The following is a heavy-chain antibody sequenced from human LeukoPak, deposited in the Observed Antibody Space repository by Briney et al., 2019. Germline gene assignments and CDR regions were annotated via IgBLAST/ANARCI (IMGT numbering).Heavy chain of an antibody. CDR3: ARELPNYYDSSGYHDY. CDR2: ISSSSSTI. D-gene: IGHD3-22*01. Sequence: GGSLRLSCAASGFTFSSYSMNWVRQAPGKGLEWVSYISSSSSTIYYADSVKGRFTISRDNAKNSLYLQMNSLRAEDTAVYYCARELPNYYDSSGYHDYWGQGTLVTVSS. V-gene: IGHV3-48*01. J-gene: IGHJ4*02. CDR1: GFTFSSYS.